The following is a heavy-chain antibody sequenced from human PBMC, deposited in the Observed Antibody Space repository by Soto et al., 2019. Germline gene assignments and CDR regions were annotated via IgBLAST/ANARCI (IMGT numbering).Heavy chain of an antibody. Sequence: ASVKVSCKASGYTFTSYGISWVRQAPGQGLEWMGWISAYNGNTNYAQKLQGRVTMTTDTSTSTAYMELRSLRSDDTAVYYCARVSGGDYDFWSGYYSLGHYYYYYYMDVWGKGTTVTVSS. CDR2: ISAYNGNT. CDR3: ARVSGGDYDFWSGYYSLGHYYYYYYMDV. J-gene: IGHJ6*03. CDR1: GYTFTSYG. V-gene: IGHV1-18*01. D-gene: IGHD3-3*01.